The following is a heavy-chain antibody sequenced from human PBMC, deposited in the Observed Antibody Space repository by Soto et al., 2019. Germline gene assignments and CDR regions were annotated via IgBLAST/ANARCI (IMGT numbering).Heavy chain of an antibody. Sequence: GASVKVSCKASGYTFTSYVSSWVRQAPGQGLEWMGWISAYNGNTNYAQKLQGRVTMTTDTSTSTAYMELRSLRSDDTAVYYCARVRSYCSSTSCYYLDPWGQGTLVTVSS. CDR3: ARVRSYCSSTSCYYLDP. CDR1: GYTFTSYV. J-gene: IGHJ5*02. D-gene: IGHD2-2*01. V-gene: IGHV1-18*01. CDR2: ISAYNGNT.